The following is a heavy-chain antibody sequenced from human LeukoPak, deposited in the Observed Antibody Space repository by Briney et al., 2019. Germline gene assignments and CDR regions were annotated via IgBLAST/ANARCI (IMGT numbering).Heavy chain of an antibody. CDR2: INAGSGNT. D-gene: IGHD2-15*01. CDR1: GYTFTIYA. Sequence: ASVNVSCKASGYTFTIYAMHWVREAPGQRLEWMGGINAGSGNTKYSQNFHGRVTISRDTSASTAYMELSSLTSEDTAVYYCARDSGEYYFDYWGQGTLVTVSS. V-gene: IGHV1-3*01. CDR3: ARDSGEYYFDY. J-gene: IGHJ4*02.